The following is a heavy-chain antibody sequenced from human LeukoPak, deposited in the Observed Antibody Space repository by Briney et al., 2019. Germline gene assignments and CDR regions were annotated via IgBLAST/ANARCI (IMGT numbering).Heavy chain of an antibody. CDR2: IYSGCST. CDR1: GFTVSSNY. D-gene: IGHD1-26*01. J-gene: IGHJ4*02. Sequence: GGSLRLSCAASGFTVSSNYMSWVRQAPGKGLEWVSVIYSGCSTYYADSVKGRFTISRDNSKNTLYLQMDSLRAEDTAVYYCARTPSGSYLFDYWGQGTLVTVSS. V-gene: IGHV3-66*01. CDR3: ARTPSGSYLFDY.